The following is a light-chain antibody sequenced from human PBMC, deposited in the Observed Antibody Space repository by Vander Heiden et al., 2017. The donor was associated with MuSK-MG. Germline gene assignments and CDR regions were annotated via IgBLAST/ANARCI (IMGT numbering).Light chain of an antibody. CDR3: CSYSSSDTYV. Sequence: QSALTQPASVSGSPGQSITISCTGTSSDVGDYDYVSWYQQHPGKAPKLMIYDVSDRPSGVSNRFSGSKSGNTASLTISGLQAEDEADYFCCSYSSSDTYVFGTGTKVTVL. J-gene: IGLJ1*01. CDR2: DVS. CDR1: SSDVGDYDY. V-gene: IGLV2-14*03.